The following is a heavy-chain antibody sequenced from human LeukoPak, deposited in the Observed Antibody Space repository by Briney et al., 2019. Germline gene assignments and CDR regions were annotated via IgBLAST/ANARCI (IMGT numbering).Heavy chain of an antibody. V-gene: IGHV5-51*01. J-gene: IGHJ4*02. CDR1: GYSFTNYW. Sequence: GESLKISCKGSGYSFTNYWIAWVRQMPGKGLEWMGSIYPGDSETRYSPSFQGQVTISADRSISTAYLQWSSLKSSDTAMYYCARQGRVDSYGLDDWGQGTLVTISS. D-gene: IGHD5-18*01. CDR2: IYPGDSET. CDR3: ARQGRVDSYGLDD.